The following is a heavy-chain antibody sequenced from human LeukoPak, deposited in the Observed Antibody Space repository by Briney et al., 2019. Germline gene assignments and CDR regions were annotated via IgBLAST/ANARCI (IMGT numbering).Heavy chain of an antibody. J-gene: IGHJ6*02. V-gene: IGHV3-23*01. CDR3: AKGEQDYDFWSGYYHNYYYYYGMDV. CDR1: GFTFSSYA. D-gene: IGHD3-3*01. CDR2: ISGSGGST. Sequence: PGGSLRLSCAASGFTFSSYAMSWVLQAPGKGLEWVSAISGSGGSTYYADSVKGRFTISRDNSKNTLYLQMNSLRAEDTAVYYCAKGEQDYDFWSGYYHNYYYYYGMDVWGQGTTVTVSS.